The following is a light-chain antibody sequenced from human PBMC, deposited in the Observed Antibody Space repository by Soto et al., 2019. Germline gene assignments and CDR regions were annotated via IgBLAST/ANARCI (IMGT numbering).Light chain of an antibody. V-gene: IGKV3-11*01. Sequence: EIVLTQSPATLSLSPGERATLSCRASQSVSSYLAWYQQKPGQAPRLLIYDASNRATGTPARFSGIGSGTDFPLTSSSLDPEDFAVYSGQQLSTWPLTFGEGPRWRSN. CDR3: QQLSTWPLT. CDR1: QSVSSY. CDR2: DAS. J-gene: IGKJ4*01.